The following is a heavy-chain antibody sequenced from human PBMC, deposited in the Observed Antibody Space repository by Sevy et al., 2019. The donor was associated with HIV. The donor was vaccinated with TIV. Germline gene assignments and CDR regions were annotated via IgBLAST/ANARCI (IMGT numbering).Heavy chain of an antibody. CDR2: ISGSGGST. CDR1: GFTFSSYA. J-gene: IGHJ4*02. V-gene: IGHV3-23*01. CDR3: AMRDGYSDFDY. D-gene: IGHD4-4*01. Sequence: GGSLRLSCAASGFTFSSYAMSWVRQAPGKGLEWVSGISGSGGSTYFADSVKGRFTISRDNSKNTLYLQMNSLRAEDTAVYYCAMRDGYSDFDYWGQGTLVTVSS.